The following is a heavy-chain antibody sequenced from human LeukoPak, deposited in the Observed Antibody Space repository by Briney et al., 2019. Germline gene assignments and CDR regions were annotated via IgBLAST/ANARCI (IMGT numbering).Heavy chain of an antibody. Sequence: ASVKVSCKATGYIFSNYGISWVRQAPGHGLEWMGWISSGGNTNYSPKFQDRATMTTDTSTSTAYMELRSLRFDDTAVYYCASCGGIPHRCAFDIWGQGTMVTVSS. J-gene: IGHJ3*02. CDR2: ISSGGNT. CDR1: GYIFSNYG. CDR3: ASCGGIPHRCAFDI. D-gene: IGHD2-21*01. V-gene: IGHV1-18*01.